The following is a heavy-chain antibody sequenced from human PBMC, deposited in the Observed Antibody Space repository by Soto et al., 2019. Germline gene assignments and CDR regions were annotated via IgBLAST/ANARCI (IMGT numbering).Heavy chain of an antibody. CDR1: GFNFGNNW. V-gene: IGHV3-74*01. CDR3: ATAEVDY. CDR2: MNSDGRTT. J-gene: IGHJ4*02. Sequence: EVQLVESGGGLVQPGGSLRLSCAASGFNFGNNWMHWVRQAPGKGLEWVSRMNSDGRTTNYADSVKGRFTVSRDNAKNTLYLQMNSLRAEDTAVYYCATAEVDYWGPGILVTVSS.